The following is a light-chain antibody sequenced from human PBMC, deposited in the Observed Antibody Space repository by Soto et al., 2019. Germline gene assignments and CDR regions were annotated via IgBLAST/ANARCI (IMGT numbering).Light chain of an antibody. Sequence: DIQMTQSPSTLSASVGDRVTITCRASQSISSWLAWFQQKPEKAPNLLIYKASSLESGVPSRFGGTGSGTEFTLTITSLQPDDFATYYCQQYSTSPLTFGGGTKVEIK. V-gene: IGKV1-5*03. CDR2: KAS. CDR3: QQYSTSPLT. CDR1: QSISSW. J-gene: IGKJ4*01.